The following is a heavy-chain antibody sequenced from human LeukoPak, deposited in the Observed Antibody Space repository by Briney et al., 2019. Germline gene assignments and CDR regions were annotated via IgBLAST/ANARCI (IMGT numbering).Heavy chain of an antibody. CDR3: ARSGLSRFGF. V-gene: IGHV3-23*01. Sequence: PGGSLRLSCAASGFTFSNYAMSWVRQAPGKGLEWVSAISGSGGSTYYADSVKGRFTISRDNSKNTLYLQMNSLRADDTAVYYCARSGLSRFGFWGQGTLVTVSS. D-gene: IGHD2/OR15-2a*01. J-gene: IGHJ4*02. CDR1: GFTFSNYA. CDR2: ISGSGGST.